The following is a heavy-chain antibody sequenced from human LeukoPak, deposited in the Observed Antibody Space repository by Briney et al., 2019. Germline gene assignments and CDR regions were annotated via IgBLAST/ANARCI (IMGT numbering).Heavy chain of an antibody. CDR1: GYTFTSYY. CDR3: ARARKTHEYAGKFYYFDY. J-gene: IGHJ4*02. V-gene: IGHV1-46*01. Sequence: ASVKVSCKASGYTFTSYYMHWVRQAPGQGLEWMGIINPSGGNTNYAQKLQGRVTMTTDTSTNTAYMELRSLRSDDTAVYYCARARKTHEYAGKFYYFDYWGQGTLVTVSS. CDR2: INPSGGNT. D-gene: IGHD1-1*01.